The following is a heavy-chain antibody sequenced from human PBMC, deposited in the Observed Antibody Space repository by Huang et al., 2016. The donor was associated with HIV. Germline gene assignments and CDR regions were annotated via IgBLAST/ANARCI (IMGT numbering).Heavy chain of an antibody. V-gene: IGHV4-34*01. CDR1: GGSFSAYQ. CDR3: ARGPNYYDSSDREAFDI. CDR2: ISHSGST. Sequence: QVQLQQRGAGLLKPSETLSLSCAVYGGSFSAYQWTWIRLPPGKGLEWIGEISHSGSTNYHPSLKSRVTISVDTSKNQFSLKVTSVTAADTAIYYCARGPNYYDSSDREAFDIWGQGTMVTVSS. J-gene: IGHJ3*02. D-gene: IGHD3-22*01.